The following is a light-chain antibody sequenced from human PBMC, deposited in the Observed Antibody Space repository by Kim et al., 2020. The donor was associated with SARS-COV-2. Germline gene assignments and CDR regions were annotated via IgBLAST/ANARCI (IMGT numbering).Light chain of an antibody. CDR1: IGHSSYA. J-gene: IGLJ3*02. CDR2: LNSDGSH. V-gene: IGLV4-69*01. CDR3: QTWGTGGV. Sequence: GASVKLTCTLSIGHSSYAIAWHRQQPEKGPRYLMKLNSDGSHSKGDGIPDRFSGSSSGAERYLTISSLQSEDEADYYCQTWGTGGVFGGGTQLTVL.